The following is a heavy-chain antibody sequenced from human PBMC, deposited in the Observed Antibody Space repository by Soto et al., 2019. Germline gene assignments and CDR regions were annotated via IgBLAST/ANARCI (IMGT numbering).Heavy chain of an antibody. J-gene: IGHJ1*01. D-gene: IGHD5-12*01. CDR2: IYYSGST. Sequence: SETLSLTCTVSGGSISSGGYYWSWIRQHPGKGLEWIGYIYYSGSTYYNPSLKSRVTISVDTSKDQFSLKLSSVTAADTAVYYCARAPPSIVAPAGYFQHWGQGTLVTVSS. V-gene: IGHV4-31*03. CDR1: GGSISSGGYY. CDR3: ARAPPSIVAPAGYFQH.